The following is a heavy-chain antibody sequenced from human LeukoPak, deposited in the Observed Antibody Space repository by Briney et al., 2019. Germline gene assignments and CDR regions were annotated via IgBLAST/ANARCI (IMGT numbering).Heavy chain of an antibody. Sequence: SKTLSLTCTVSGGSISSYYWSWIRQPAGKGLEWIGRIYTSGSTNYNPSLKSRVTMSVDTSKNQFSLKLSSVTAADTAVYYCARDQPYSGSYYDYNWFDPWSQGTLVTVSS. CDR3: ARDQPYSGSYYDYNWFDP. D-gene: IGHD1-26*01. CDR1: GGSISSYY. V-gene: IGHV4-4*07. CDR2: IYTSGST. J-gene: IGHJ5*02.